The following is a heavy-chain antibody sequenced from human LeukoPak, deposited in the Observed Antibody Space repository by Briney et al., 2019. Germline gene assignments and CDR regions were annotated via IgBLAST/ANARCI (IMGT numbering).Heavy chain of an antibody. D-gene: IGHD5-18*01. CDR2: ISGTSSYI. CDR1: GFTFSSYS. CDR3: AREDIYGYSEDY. J-gene: IGHJ4*02. V-gene: IGHV3-21*01. Sequence: PGGSLRLSCAASGFTFSSYSMNWVRQAPGKGLEWVSSISGTSSYIYYADSVKGRFTISRDNAKNSLYLRMNSLRAEDTAVYYCAREDIYGYSEDYWGQGTLVTVSS.